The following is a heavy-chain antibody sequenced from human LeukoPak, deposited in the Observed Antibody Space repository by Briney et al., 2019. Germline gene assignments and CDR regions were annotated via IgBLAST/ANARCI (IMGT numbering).Heavy chain of an antibody. J-gene: IGHJ3*02. CDR1: GYTFTSYD. CDR3: AREEGHDAFDI. Sequence: GASVKVSCKASGYTFTSYDINWVRQATGQGLEWMGWMNPNSGNTGYAQKFQGRVTMTRDTSISTAYMELSRLRSDDTAVYYCAREEGHDAFDIWGQGTMVTVSS. V-gene: IGHV1-8*01. CDR2: MNPNSGNT.